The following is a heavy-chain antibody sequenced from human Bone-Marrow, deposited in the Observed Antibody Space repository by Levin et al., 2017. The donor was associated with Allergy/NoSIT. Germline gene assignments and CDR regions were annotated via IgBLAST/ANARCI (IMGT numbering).Heavy chain of an antibody. Sequence: PSETLSLTCAASGFTFSNSSMNWVRQAPGKGLEWVSYISDSSSSIFYADSVKGRFTISRDNAKNSLFLQMNSLRDEDTAVYYCARDCPHLSYSSTWYYYYCMDVWGQGTTVTVSS. CDR3: ARDCPHLSYSSTWYYYYCMDV. CDR2: ISDSSSSI. D-gene: IGHD6-13*01. J-gene: IGHJ6*02. CDR1: GFTFSNSS. V-gene: IGHV3-48*02.